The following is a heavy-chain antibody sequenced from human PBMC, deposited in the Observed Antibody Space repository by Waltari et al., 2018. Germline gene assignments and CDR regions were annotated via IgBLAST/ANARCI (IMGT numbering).Heavy chain of an antibody. D-gene: IGHD6-19*01. Sequence: EVQLVESGGDLVQPGGSLRLSCAASGFGFSAYWMHWVRQVPEKGLFRVSHINTDASVAKYADSVKGRFTISSDNAKTSLYLEMSSLRVEDTAVYYCAFSRGWSSPFGAYDSWGQGTRVIVSS. V-gene: IGHV3-74*03. J-gene: IGHJ3*02. CDR1: GFGFSAYW. CDR3: AFSRGWSSPFGAYDS. CDR2: INTDASVA.